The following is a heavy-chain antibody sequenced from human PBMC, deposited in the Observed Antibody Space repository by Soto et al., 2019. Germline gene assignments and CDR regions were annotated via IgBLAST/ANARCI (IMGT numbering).Heavy chain of an antibody. Sequence: ESGGGVVQPGRSLRLSCAASGFTFSSYAMHWVSQAPGKGLEWVAVISYDGSNKYYADSVKGRFTISRDNSKNTLYLQMNSLRAEDTAVYYCARETYYYDSSGYGDAFDIWGQGTMFTVSS. J-gene: IGHJ3*02. V-gene: IGHV3-30-3*01. CDR2: ISYDGSNK. CDR3: ARETYYYDSSGYGDAFDI. CDR1: GFTFSSYA. D-gene: IGHD3-22*01.